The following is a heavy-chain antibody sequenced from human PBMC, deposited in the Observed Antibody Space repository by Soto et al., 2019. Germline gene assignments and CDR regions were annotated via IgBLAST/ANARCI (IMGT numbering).Heavy chain of an antibody. J-gene: IGHJ6*02. CDR3: AKNGDFRSWGMDV. V-gene: IGHV3-23*01. CDR1: GFTFNTYA. D-gene: IGHD3-3*01. Sequence: GGSLRLSCAASGFTFNTYAMTWVRQAPGKGLEWVSLISESGDGTYYADSVKGRFTISRDNSQRTLNLQMNSLRAEDTAVYYCAKNGDFRSWGMDVWGQGTTVTVSS. CDR2: ISESGDGT.